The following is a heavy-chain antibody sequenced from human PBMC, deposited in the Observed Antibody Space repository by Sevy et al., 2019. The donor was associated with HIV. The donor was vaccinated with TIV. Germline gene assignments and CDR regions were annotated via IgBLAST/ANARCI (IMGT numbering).Heavy chain of an antibody. J-gene: IGHJ4*02. V-gene: IGHV1-24*01. CDR2: FDPEDDEK. D-gene: IGHD5-12*01. CDR3: ATTKDYYESSGYPFDY. CDR1: GRTLTQLS. Sequence: ASVKVSCKVSGRTLTQLSIHWVRQAPGKGLEWMGTFDPEDDEKIYAQKFQGRVTMTEDTSTETAYMELSRLRSEDTAVYYCATTKDYYESSGYPFDYWGQGTLVTVSS.